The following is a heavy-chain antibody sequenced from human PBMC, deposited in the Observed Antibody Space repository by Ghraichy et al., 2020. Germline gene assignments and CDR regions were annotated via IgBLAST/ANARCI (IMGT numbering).Heavy chain of an antibody. D-gene: IGHD7-27*01. J-gene: IGHJ3*02. Sequence: GVLRLSCAASGFTFSNYWMSWVRQAPGKGLEWVANIKEDGSEKYYVDSVKGRFTISRDNAKNSLYLQMNSLRAEDTAVYYCARERALGIWGQGTMVTVSS. CDR1: GFTFSNYW. CDR3: ARERALGI. V-gene: IGHV3-7*01. CDR2: IKEDGSEK.